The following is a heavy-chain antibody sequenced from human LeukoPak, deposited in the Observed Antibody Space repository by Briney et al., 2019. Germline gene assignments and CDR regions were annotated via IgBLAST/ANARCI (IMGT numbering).Heavy chain of an antibody. CDR2: IKQDGREK. CDR1: GFTFSSYG. CDR3: ARVSSPSYGDQIYYDYYYIDV. J-gene: IGHJ6*03. D-gene: IGHD3-16*01. V-gene: IGHV3-7*01. Sequence: GGSLRLSCAASGFTFSSYGMHWVRQAPGKGLEWVANIKQDGREKYYVDSVKGRFTISRDNAKNSLYLQMNSLRAEDTAVYYCARVSSPSYGDQIYYDYYYIDVWGKGTTVTVSS.